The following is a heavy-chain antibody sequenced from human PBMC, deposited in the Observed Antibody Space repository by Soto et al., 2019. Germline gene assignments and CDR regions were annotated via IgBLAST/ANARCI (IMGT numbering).Heavy chain of an antibody. Sequence: QLQLQESGPGLVKPSETLSLTCTVSGGSISSSSYYWGWIRQPPGKGLEWIGSIYYSGSTYYHPSLKSRVTISVDTSKNQFSLKLSSVTAADTAVYYCARLDNNWTRRVDYWGQGTLVTVSS. CDR3: ARLDNNWTRRVDY. D-gene: IGHD1-20*01. CDR2: IYYSGST. CDR1: GGSISSSSYY. V-gene: IGHV4-39*01. J-gene: IGHJ4*02.